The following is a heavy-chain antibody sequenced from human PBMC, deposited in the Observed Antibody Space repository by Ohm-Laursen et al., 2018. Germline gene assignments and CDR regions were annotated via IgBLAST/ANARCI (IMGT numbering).Heavy chain of an antibody. V-gene: IGHV3-23*01. Sequence: SLRLSCAASGFTFSSYAMNWVRQAPGKGLEWVSGISGSGSTTYYPDSVKGRFTISRDNSKNTLYLQLNSLRAEDTAVYYCARDYAYGSDLYAMDVWGQGTTVSVSS. CDR2: ISGSGSTT. CDR3: ARDYAYGSDLYAMDV. D-gene: IGHD5-24*01. J-gene: IGHJ6*02. CDR1: GFTFSSYA.